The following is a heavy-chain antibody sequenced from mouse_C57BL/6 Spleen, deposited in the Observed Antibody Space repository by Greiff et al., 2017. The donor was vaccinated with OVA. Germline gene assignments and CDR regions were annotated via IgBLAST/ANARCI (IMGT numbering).Heavy chain of an antibody. D-gene: IGHD1-1*01. Sequence: QVQLKESGAELVRPGASVKLSCKASGYTFTDYYINWVKQRPGQGLEWIARIYPGSGNTYYNEKFKGKATLTAEKSSSTAYMQLSSLTSEDSAVYFCARKKATTVVDDYAMDYWGQGTSVTVSS. CDR1: GYTFTDYY. CDR2: IYPGSGNT. V-gene: IGHV1-76*01. CDR3: ARKKATTVVDDYAMDY. J-gene: IGHJ4*01.